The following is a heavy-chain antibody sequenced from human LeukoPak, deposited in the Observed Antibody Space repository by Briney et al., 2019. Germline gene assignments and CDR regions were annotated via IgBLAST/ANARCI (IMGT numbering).Heavy chain of an antibody. CDR2: INPNSGGT. J-gene: IGHJ4*02. V-gene: IGHV1-2*02. Sequence: ASVKVSCKASGYTFTGYYMHWVRQAPGQGLEWMGWINPNSGGTNYAQKFQGRVTMTRDTSISTAYMELSSLRSEDTAVYYCARVGRKIAAAAGGADYWGQGTLVTVSS. CDR1: GYTFTGYY. CDR3: ARVGRKIAAAAGGADY. D-gene: IGHD6-13*01.